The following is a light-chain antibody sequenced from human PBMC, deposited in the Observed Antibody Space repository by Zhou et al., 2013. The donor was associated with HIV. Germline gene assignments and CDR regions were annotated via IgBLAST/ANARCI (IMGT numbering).Light chain of an antibody. CDR2: GTS. CDR1: QTVSSN. J-gene: IGKJ1*01. Sequence: EIVMTQSPATLSVSPGERATLSCRASQTVSSNLAWYQQKPGQAPRLLIYGTSTRATGIPARFSGSGSGTDFTLTISRLEPEDFAVYYCQQYGSSPQTFGQGTKVEMK. V-gene: IGKV3-15*01. CDR3: QQYGSSPQT.